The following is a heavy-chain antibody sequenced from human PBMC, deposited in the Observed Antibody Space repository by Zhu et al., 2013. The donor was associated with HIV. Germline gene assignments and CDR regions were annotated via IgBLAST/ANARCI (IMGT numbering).Heavy chain of an antibody. CDR3: ARGRSGYTYGWDAFDI. CDR1: GYTFTGYY. Sequence: QVHLVQSGAEVKKPGASVKVSCKASGYTFTGYYLHWVRQAPGQGLEWMGWINPNSGGTNSAQKFQGRVTMTRDTSISTAYMELSRLISDDTAVYYCARGRSGYTYGWDAFDIWGLGTMVTVSS. CDR2: INPNSGGT. V-gene: IGHV1-2*02. J-gene: IGHJ3*02. D-gene: IGHD5-18*01.